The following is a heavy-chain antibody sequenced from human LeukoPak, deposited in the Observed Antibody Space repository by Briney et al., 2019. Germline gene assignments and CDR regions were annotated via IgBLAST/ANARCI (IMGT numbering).Heavy chain of an antibody. J-gene: IGHJ6*03. Sequence: ASVNVSCKASGYTFTNYAIHWVRQAPGQRFEWMGWINAANGHTKYSHKFQDRITITSDTSATTAYMELSNLRSEDMALYYCARGRGPPNTNRDFYYYYYMDVWGTGTTVTVSS. CDR2: INAANGHT. CDR3: ARGRGPPNTNRDFYYYYYMDV. D-gene: IGHD3-10*01. CDR1: GYTFTNYA. V-gene: IGHV1-3*03.